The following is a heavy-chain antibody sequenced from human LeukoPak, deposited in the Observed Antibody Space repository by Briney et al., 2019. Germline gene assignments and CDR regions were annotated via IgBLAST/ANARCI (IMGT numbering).Heavy chain of an antibody. D-gene: IGHD2-15*01. CDR2: ISNRGSTI. Sequence: GGSLRLSCAASGFTFNSYEVHWVRQAPGKGLEWISYISNRGSTIYYAVSVKGRFTLSRDNAETSMYLQMNRLRAGDTAVDYCATYLLVVLDYWGQGTMVTVSS. V-gene: IGHV3-48*03. CDR1: GFTFNSYE. J-gene: IGHJ4*02. CDR3: ATYLLVVLDY.